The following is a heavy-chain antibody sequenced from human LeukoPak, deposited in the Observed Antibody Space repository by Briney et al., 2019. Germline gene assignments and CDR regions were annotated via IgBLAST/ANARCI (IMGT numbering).Heavy chain of an antibody. CDR2: IYYSGST. CDR3: ARQGYSSGFFFDP. D-gene: IGHD6-19*01. CDR1: GGSISSYY. Sequence: SETLSLTCTVSGGSISSYYWSWIRQPPGKGLEWIGYIYYSGSTNYNPSLKSRVTISVDTSKNQFSLKLSSVTAADTAVYYCARQGYSSGFFFDPWGQGTLVTVSS. J-gene: IGHJ5*02. V-gene: IGHV4-59*08.